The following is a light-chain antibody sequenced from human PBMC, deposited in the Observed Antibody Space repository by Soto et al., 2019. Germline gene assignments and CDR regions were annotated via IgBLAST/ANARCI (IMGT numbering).Light chain of an antibody. CDR1: QSVSGTY. CDR2: GAS. CDR3: QYYGSSPWVT. Sequence: IVLTQSPGTLSLSPGERATLSCRASQSVSGTYLTWYQQKPGQAPRRLIYGASIRATGIPDRFSGSASGTDLTLNISRLEPEDVAVYYCQYYGSSPWVTFGGGTKVEIK. J-gene: IGKJ4*01. V-gene: IGKV3-20*01.